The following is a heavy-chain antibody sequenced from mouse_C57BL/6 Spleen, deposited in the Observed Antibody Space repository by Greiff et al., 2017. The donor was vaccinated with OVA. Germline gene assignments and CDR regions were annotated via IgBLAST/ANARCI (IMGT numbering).Heavy chain of an antibody. CDR1: GYTFTSYW. V-gene: IGHV1-61*01. CDR2: IYPSDSET. J-gene: IGHJ2*01. CDR3: ARYYDGYYL. D-gene: IGHD2-3*01. Sequence: QVQLQQPGAELVRPGSSVQLSCKASGYTFTSYWMDWVKQRPGQGLEWIGNIYPSDSETHYNQKFKDKATLTVDKSSSTAYMQLSSLTSEDSAVYYCARYYDGYYLWGQGTTLTVSS.